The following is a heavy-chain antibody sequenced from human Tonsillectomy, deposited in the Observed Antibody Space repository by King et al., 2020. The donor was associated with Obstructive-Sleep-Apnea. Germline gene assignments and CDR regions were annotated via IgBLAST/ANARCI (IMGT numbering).Heavy chain of an antibody. CDR3: ARSNRYCTNGVCSRYFDL. CDR1: GGSISTYY. Sequence: QLQESGPGLAKPSESLSLTCSVSGGSISTYYWSWIRQPPGKGLEWIGYIHYSGSTTYNPSLKSRVAISVDTSKNQFSLNLSSVTAADTAVYYCARSNRYCTNGVCSRYFDLWGRGTLVTVSS. D-gene: IGHD2-8*01. V-gene: IGHV4-59*08. CDR2: IHYSGST. J-gene: IGHJ2*01.